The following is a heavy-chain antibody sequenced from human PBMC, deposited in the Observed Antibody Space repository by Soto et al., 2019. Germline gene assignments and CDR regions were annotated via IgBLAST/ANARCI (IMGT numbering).Heavy chain of an antibody. CDR3: AREVSEEWLVLGYFDY. Sequence: GGSLRLSCAASGFTFSDYYMSWIRQAPGKGLEWVSYISSSGSTIYYADSVKGRFTISRDNAKNSLYLQMNSLRAEDTAVYYCAREVSEEWLVLGYFDYWGQGTLVTVSS. J-gene: IGHJ4*02. CDR2: ISSSGSTI. CDR1: GFTFSDYY. D-gene: IGHD6-19*01. V-gene: IGHV3-11*01.